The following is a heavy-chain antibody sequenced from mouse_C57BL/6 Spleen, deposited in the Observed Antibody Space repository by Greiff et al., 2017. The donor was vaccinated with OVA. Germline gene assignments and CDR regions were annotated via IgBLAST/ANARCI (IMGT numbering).Heavy chain of an antibody. Sequence: VQLKQPGAELVKPGASVKLSCKASGYTFTSYWMHWVKQRPGRGLEWIGRIDPNSGGTKYNEKFKSKATLTVDKPSSTAYMQLSSLTSEDSAVYYCARDWDVSWFAYWGQGTLVTVSA. D-gene: IGHD4-1*01. J-gene: IGHJ3*01. V-gene: IGHV1-72*01. CDR1: GYTFTSYW. CDR3: ARDWDVSWFAY. CDR2: IDPNSGGT.